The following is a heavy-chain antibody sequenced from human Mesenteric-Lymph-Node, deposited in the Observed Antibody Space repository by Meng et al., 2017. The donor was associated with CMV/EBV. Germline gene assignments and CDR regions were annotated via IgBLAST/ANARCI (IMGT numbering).Heavy chain of an antibody. J-gene: IGHJ6*04. D-gene: IGHD3-3*01. V-gene: IGHV3-74*01. CDR1: GFTFSSYW. Sequence: GESLKISCAASGFTFSSYWMHWVRQAPGKGLVWVSRINSDGSITSYADSVKGRFTISRDNAKNTLYLEMNSLRAEDTAVYYCAREVVRVVTSAGMDVWGEGTAVTVSS. CDR2: INSDGSIT. CDR3: AREVVRVVTSAGMDV.